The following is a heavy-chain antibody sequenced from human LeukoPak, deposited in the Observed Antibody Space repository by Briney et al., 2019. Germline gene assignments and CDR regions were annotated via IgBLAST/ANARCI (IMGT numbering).Heavy chain of an antibody. CDR3: ARGLITSDAFDI. CDR1: GFTFSSYA. V-gene: IGHV3-64*01. Sequence: GGPLRLSCAASGFTFSSYAMHWVRQAPGKGLEYVSAISSNGGSTYYANSVKGRFTISRDNSKNTLYLQMGSLRAEDMAVYYCARGLITSDAFDIWGQGTMVTVSS. CDR2: ISSNGGST. J-gene: IGHJ3*02. D-gene: IGHD3-3*01.